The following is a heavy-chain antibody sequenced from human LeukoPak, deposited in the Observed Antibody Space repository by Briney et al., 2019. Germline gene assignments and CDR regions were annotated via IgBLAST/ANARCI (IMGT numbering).Heavy chain of an antibody. V-gene: IGHV3-20*01. CDR1: GFTFDDYG. D-gene: IGHD2-15*01. CDR3: ARSPEYCGGGSCYLEY. J-gene: IGHJ4*02. Sequence: GGSLRLSSAASGFTFDDYGMSWVRQAPGTGLEWVSGVNWNGISTTYADSVKGRFTISRDNPKNSLYLQMKSLGDEDTAFYDCARSPEYCGGGSCYLEYWGQGTLVTVSS. CDR2: VNWNGIST.